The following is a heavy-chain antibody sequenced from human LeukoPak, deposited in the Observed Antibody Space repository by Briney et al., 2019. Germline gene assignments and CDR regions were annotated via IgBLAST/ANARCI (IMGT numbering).Heavy chain of an antibody. D-gene: IGHD6-13*01. J-gene: IGHJ4*02. Sequence: GGSLRLSCAASGFTVSSNYMSWVRQAPGKGLEWVSVIYSGGSTYYADSVKGRFTISRDNSKNTLYLQMNSLRAEDTAVYYCARGGAAAGDVIDYWGQGTLVTVSS. CDR3: ARGGAAAGDVIDY. V-gene: IGHV3-53*01. CDR1: GFTVSSNY. CDR2: IYSGGST.